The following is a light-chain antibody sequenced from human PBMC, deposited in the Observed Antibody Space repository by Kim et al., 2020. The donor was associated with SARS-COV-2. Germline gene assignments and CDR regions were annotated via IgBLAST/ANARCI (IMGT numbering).Light chain of an antibody. CDR1: QSVSSN. Sequence: EIVMTQSPVTLSVSPGERATLSCRASQSVSSNLAWYQQKPGQAPRLLIYGASTRATGIPARFSGSGSGTEFTHTISSLQSEDFAVYYCQQYDDWPRTFGQGTKVDIK. V-gene: IGKV3-15*01. CDR2: GAS. CDR3: QQYDDWPRT. J-gene: IGKJ1*01.